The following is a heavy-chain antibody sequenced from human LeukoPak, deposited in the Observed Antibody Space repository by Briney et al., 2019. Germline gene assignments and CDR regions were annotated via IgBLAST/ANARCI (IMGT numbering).Heavy chain of an antibody. D-gene: IGHD6-19*01. CDR3: ARDMVAGTGWFDP. CDR2: IYYSGST. Sequence: SETLSLTCTVSGGSISSFYWSWIRQPPGKGLEWIGYIYYSGSTNYNPSLKSRVTISVDTSKNQVSLKLSSVTAADTAVYYCARDMVAGTGWFDPWGQGTLVSVSS. J-gene: IGHJ5*02. V-gene: IGHV4-59*01. CDR1: GGSISSFY.